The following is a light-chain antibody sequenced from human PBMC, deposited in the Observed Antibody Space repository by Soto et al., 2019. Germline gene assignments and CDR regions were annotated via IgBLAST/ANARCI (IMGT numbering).Light chain of an antibody. Sequence: DIRVTQSPPTLSASVGDRVTITCRVSQTITTWMAWYQQKPGKAPKLLVYDASTLQSGVATRFSGSGSGTEFTLIISGLQPEDSATYYCQQYTNTNNPWMFGQGTKVDIK. V-gene: IGKV1-5*01. CDR1: QTITTW. CDR2: DAS. CDR3: QQYTNTNNPWM. J-gene: IGKJ1*01.